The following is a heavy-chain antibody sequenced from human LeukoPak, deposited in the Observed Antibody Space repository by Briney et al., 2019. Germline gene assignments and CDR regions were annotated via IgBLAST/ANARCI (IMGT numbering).Heavy chain of an antibody. V-gene: IGHV4-59*01. CDR1: GGSISSYY. CDR3: ASVYYYGSGSYFDY. D-gene: IGHD3-10*01. CDR2: IYYSGST. Sequence: PSETLSLTCTVSGGSISSYYWSWIRQPPGKGLEWIGYIYYSGSTNYNPSLKSRVTISVDTSKNQFSLKLSSVTAAVTAVYYCASVYYYGSGSYFDYWGQGTLVTVSS. J-gene: IGHJ4*02.